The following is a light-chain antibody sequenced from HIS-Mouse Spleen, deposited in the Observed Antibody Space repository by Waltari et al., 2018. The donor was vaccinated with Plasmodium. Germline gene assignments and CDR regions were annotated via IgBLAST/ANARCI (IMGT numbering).Light chain of an antibody. V-gene: IGLV2-23*03. J-gene: IGLJ2*01. CDR2: EGS. CDR3: CSYAGSSTFVV. Sequence: QSALTQPASVSGSPGQSITISCTGTSRDVGSYNLVSWYQQHPGKAPKLMIYEGSKRPSGLFNRFSGSKSGNTASLTISGLQAEDEADYYCCSYAGSSTFVVFGGGTKLTVL. CDR1: SRDVGSYNL.